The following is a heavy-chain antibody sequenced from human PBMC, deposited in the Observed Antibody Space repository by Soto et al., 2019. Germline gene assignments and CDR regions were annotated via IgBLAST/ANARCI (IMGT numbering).Heavy chain of an antibody. CDR3: ARQGFRQFSTNWLPKKGWFDP. D-gene: IGHD2-2*01. CDR2: IYYGGSI. CDR1: GGSISSSSDY. V-gene: IGHV4-39*01. Sequence: QLHLQGSGPGLVKPSETLSLSCTVSGGSISSSSDYWGWIRQPPGKGLEWIGSIYYGGSIYYNPSLKSRLTISVDTSKNQFSLTLSSVTAADTAVYYCARQGFRQFSTNWLPKKGWFDPWGQGTRVTVSS. J-gene: IGHJ5*02.